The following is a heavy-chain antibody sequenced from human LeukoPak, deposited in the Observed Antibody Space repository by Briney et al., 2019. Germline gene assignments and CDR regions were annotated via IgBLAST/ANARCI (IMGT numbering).Heavy chain of an antibody. Sequence: GRSLRLSCAASGFTFSSYGMHWVRQAPGKGLEWVVVISYDGSNKYYADSVKGRFTISRDNSKNTLYLQMNSLRAEDTAVYYCAKAKGRAWYYYGMDVWGKGTTVTVSS. J-gene: IGHJ6*04. CDR2: ISYDGSNK. CDR3: AKAKGRAWYYYGMDV. CDR1: GFTFSSYG. V-gene: IGHV3-30*18. D-gene: IGHD3-10*01.